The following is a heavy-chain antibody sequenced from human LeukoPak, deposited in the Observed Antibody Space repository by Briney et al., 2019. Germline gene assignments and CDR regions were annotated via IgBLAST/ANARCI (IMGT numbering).Heavy chain of an antibody. CDR3: ASAKNRYYDILTGYSFDAFDI. V-gene: IGHV3-11*01. D-gene: IGHD3-9*01. CDR1: GFTFSDYY. J-gene: IGHJ3*02. CDR2: INSSGSTI. Sequence: GGSLRLSCAASGFTFSDYYMSWIRQAPGKGLEWIAYINSSGSTIYYADSVKGRFTISRDNAKNSLYLQMNSLRAEDTAVYYCASAKNRYYDILTGYSFDAFDIWGQGTMVTVSS.